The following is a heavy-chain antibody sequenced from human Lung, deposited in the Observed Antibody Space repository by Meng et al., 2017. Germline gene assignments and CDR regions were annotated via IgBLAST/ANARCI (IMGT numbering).Heavy chain of an antibody. D-gene: IGHD3-10*01. CDR1: GGSISSGGYY. Sequence: SDTLSLTCTVSGGSISSGGYYWSWIRQHPGKGLEWIGYIYYSGSTYYNPSLKSRVTISVDTSKNQFSLKLSSVTAADTAVYYCARDRRWFGELLSWFDPWGQGTLVTVSS. J-gene: IGHJ5*02. V-gene: IGHV4-31*03. CDR3: ARDRRWFGELLSWFDP. CDR2: IYYSGST.